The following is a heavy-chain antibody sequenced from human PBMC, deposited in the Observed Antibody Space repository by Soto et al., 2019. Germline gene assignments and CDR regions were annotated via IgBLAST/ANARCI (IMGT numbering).Heavy chain of an antibody. Sequence: QVQLVQSGAEVKKPGSSVKVSCKASGGTFSSYAISWVRQAPGQGLEWMGGIIPIFGTANYAQKFQGRVTITADEATRTAYMELDSLRSEDTAVYYCATPTPIVVVPAATDAFDICGQETMVTVSS. CDR2: IIPIFGTA. CDR3: ATPTPIVVVPAATDAFDI. J-gene: IGHJ3*02. V-gene: IGHV1-69*01. CDR1: GGTFSSYA. D-gene: IGHD2-2*01.